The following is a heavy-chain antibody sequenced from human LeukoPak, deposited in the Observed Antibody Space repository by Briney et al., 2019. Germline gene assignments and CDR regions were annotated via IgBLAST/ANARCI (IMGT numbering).Heavy chain of an antibody. V-gene: IGHV3-23*01. CDR2: ISGSGGST. CDR3: AKVWDSSSWPDAFDI. Sequence: GGCLRLSCAASGFTFGSYAMSWVRQAPGKGLEWISAISGSGGSTYYADSVKGRFTISRDNSKNTLYLQMNSLRAEDTAVYYCAKVWDSSSWPDAFDIWGQGTMVTVSS. CDR1: GFTFGSYA. D-gene: IGHD6-13*01. J-gene: IGHJ3*02.